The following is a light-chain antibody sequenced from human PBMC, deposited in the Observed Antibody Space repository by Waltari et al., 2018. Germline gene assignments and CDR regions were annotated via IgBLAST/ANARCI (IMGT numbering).Light chain of an antibody. J-gene: IGKJ4*01. CDR2: GAS. Sequence: EIVLTQSPGTLSLSPGERAILSCRASQTVMSDYLAWYQQKPGQAPRLLIYGASTRAAGTPDRFRGSGSGTDCTLTISRLAPEDFAVYHCQQYGTSPLTFGGGTKVEI. V-gene: IGKV3-20*01. CDR3: QQYGTSPLT. CDR1: QTVMSDY.